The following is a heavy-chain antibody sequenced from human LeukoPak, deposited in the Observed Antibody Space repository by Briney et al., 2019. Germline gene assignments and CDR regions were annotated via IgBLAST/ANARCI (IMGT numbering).Heavy chain of an antibody. CDR3: ARAVGSSWYPAV. D-gene: IGHD6-13*01. V-gene: IGHV3-30-3*01. CDR2: ISYDGSNK. Sequence: GGSLRLSCAASGFTFSSYAMHWVRQAPGKGLEWVAVISYDGSNKYYADSVKGRFTISRDNSKNTLYLQMNSLRAEDTAVYYCARAVGSSWYPAVWGQGTLVTVSS. J-gene: IGHJ4*02. CDR1: GFTFSSYA.